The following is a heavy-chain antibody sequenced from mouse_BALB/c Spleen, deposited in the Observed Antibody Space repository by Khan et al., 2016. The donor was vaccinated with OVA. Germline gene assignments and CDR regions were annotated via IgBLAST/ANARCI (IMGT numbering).Heavy chain of an antibody. CDR2: ISYSGST. D-gene: IGHD1-2*01. CDR1: GYSITSGYG. V-gene: IGHV3-2*02. CDR3: ARTARIKY. Sequence: EVQLVETGPGLVKPSQSLSLTCTVTGYSITSGYGWNWLRQFPGNKLEWMGYISYSGSTNYKPSLKSRISITRDTSKKQFFLQLNSVTTEHTATYYCARTARIKYWGQGTTLTVSS. J-gene: IGHJ2*01.